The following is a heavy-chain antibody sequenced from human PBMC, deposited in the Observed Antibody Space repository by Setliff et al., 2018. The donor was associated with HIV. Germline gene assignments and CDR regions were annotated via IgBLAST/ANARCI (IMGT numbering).Heavy chain of an antibody. J-gene: IGHJ4*02. CDR3: AREVHHAAYYFDY. Sequence: ASVKVSCQASGYTFTSSYMHWVRQAPGQGLEWMGIINPSSGGTTYAQIFQGRVTMTRDTSTSTVYMALSSLRSEDTAVYYCAREVHHAAYYFDYWGQGTLVTVSS. V-gene: IGHV1-46*01. CDR1: GYTFTSSY. D-gene: IGHD2-2*01. CDR2: INPSSGGT.